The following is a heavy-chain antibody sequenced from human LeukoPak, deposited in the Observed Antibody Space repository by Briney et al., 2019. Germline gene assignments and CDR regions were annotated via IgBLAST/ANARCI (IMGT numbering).Heavy chain of an antibody. CDR3: ASLDILEWPLRFDY. J-gene: IGHJ4*02. Sequence: KPSETLSLTCTVSGGSISSYYWSWIRQPPGKGLEWIGYIYTSGSTNYNPSLKSRVTISVDTSKNQFSLKLSSVTAADTAVYYCASLDILEWPLRFDYWGQGTLVNVSS. D-gene: IGHD3-3*01. CDR1: GGSISSYY. CDR2: IYTSGST. V-gene: IGHV4-4*09.